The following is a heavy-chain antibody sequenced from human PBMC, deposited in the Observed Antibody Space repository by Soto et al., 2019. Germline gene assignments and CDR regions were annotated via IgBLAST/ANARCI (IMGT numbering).Heavy chain of an antibody. Sequence: PSETLSLTCTVSGGSISSYYWSWIRQPPGKGLEWIGYTYYSGSTNYNPSLKSRVTISVDTSKNQFSLKLSSVTAADTAVYYCARLDFWSGYYSDYYYGMDVWGQGTTVTVSS. J-gene: IGHJ6*02. CDR2: TYYSGST. CDR1: GGSISSYY. D-gene: IGHD3-3*01. CDR3: ARLDFWSGYYSDYYYGMDV. V-gene: IGHV4-59*01.